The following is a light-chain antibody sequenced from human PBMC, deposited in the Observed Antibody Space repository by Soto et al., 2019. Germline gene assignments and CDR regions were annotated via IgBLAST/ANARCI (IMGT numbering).Light chain of an antibody. CDR2: EVT. CDR1: SSDVGGYNH. Sequence: QSVLTQPASVSGSPGQSITISCTGTSSDVGGYNHVSWYQIHPGKAPKLIIYEVTSRPSGVSYCFSGSKSGNSASLTISGLQAEDEADYYCSSYASSSSYVFGGGTKLTVL. CDR3: SSYASSSSYV. V-gene: IGLV2-14*01. J-gene: IGLJ1*01.